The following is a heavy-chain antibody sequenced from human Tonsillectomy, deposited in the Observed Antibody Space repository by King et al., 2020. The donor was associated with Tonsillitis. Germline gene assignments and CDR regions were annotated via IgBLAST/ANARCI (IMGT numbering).Heavy chain of an antibody. CDR2: IYAGDSNT. CDR1: GYSFTSYW. J-gene: IGHJ4*02. CDR3: ARLSDILTGHPEDFDY. V-gene: IGHV5-51*01. D-gene: IGHD3-9*01. Sequence: VQLVESGAEVKKPGESLKISYKGSGYSFTSYWIGWVRQMPGKGLEWMGIIYAGDSNTRYSPSLQGQVTISADKSTNTAYLQWSSLKASDTAMYYCARLSDILTGHPEDFDYWGQGTLVTVSS.